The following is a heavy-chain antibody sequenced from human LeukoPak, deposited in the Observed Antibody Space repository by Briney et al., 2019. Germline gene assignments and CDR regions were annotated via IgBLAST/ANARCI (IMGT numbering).Heavy chain of an antibody. CDR2: IIPIFGTA. J-gene: IGHJ6*03. V-gene: IGHV1-69*13. D-gene: IGHD4-11*01. Sequence: SVKVSCKASGGTFSSYAISWVRQAPGQGLEWMGGIIPIFGTANYAQKFQGRVTITADESTSTAYMKLSSLRSEDTAVYYCARVGMTNYYYMDVWGKGTTVTVSS. CDR3: ARVGMTNYYYMDV. CDR1: GGTFSSYA.